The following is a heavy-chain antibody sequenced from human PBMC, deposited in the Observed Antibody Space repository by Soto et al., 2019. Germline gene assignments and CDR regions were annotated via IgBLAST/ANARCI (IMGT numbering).Heavy chain of an antibody. J-gene: IGHJ2*01. CDR2: IHSTGST. V-gene: IGHV4-59*01. CDR1: GASISSYY. D-gene: IGHD6-19*01. CDR3: ARGSSWYFDL. Sequence: SETLSLTCAVSGASISSYYCSWIRQPPGKGLEWIGFIHSTGSTNYNPSLKSRVTISLDTSKKQFSLKLTSVTAADTAVYYCARGSSWYFDLWGRGSPVTVSS.